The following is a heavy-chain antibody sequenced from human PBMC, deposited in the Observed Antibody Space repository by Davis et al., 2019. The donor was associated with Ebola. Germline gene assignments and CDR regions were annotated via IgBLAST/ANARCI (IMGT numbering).Heavy chain of an antibody. D-gene: IGHD3-22*01. J-gene: IGHJ4*02. V-gene: IGHV4-59*02. Sequence: MPSETLSLTCTVSGGSVRNYYWSWIRQPPGKGLEWIGYMYYRGSTEYNPSLKSRVTISVDASKNQFSLKLSSVTAADTAVYYCARIVPDWYDSSGYSRNGRFDFWGQGTLVTVSS. CDR2: MYYRGST. CDR1: GGSVRNYY. CDR3: ARIVPDWYDSSGYSRNGRFDF.